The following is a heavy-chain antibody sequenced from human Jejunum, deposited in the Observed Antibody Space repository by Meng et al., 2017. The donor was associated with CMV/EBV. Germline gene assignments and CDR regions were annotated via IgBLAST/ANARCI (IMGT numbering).Heavy chain of an antibody. CDR2: IYPSGNT. V-gene: IGHV4-30-4*01. D-gene: IGHD6-19*01. Sequence: GGSISSGDYFWSWIRQSPGKGLEWIGCIYPSGNTYYTPSLKSRLIISIDTSKTQFSLKLNSLTAADTAVYYCARGGSSGWYGWYFDLWGLGTLVTVSS. J-gene: IGHJ2*01. CDR3: ARGGSSGWYGWYFDL. CDR1: GGSISSGDYF.